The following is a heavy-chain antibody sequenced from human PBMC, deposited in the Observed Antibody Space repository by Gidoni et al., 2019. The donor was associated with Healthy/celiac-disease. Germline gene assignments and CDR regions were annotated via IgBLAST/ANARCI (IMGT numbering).Heavy chain of an antibody. V-gene: IGHV1-69*06. D-gene: IGHD1-26*01. Sequence: QVQLVQSGAEVKKPGSSVKVSCKASGGTLSRYAISWVRQVPGQGLEGMGGIIPIFGTANDAQKFQGRVTITADKSTSTAYMELSSLRSEDTAVYYCARWEAGNGYYYYGMDVWGQGTTVTVSS. CDR1: GGTLSRYA. J-gene: IGHJ6*02. CDR3: ARWEAGNGYYYYGMDV. CDR2: IIPIFGTA.